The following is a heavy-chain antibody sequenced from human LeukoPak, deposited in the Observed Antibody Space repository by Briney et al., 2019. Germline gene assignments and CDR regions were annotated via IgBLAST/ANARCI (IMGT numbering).Heavy chain of an antibody. CDR3: AKSDSNSWSRNWFDP. Sequence: GGSLRLSCAASGFTFSSYAVSWVRQPPGKGLQWVSAISGSGGSTYYADSVKGRFTISRDNSKNTLFLQMNSLRVEDTAVYYCAKSDSNSWSRNWFDPWGQGTLVTVSS. D-gene: IGHD6-13*01. J-gene: IGHJ5*02. CDR1: GFTFSSYA. V-gene: IGHV3-23*01. CDR2: ISGSGGST.